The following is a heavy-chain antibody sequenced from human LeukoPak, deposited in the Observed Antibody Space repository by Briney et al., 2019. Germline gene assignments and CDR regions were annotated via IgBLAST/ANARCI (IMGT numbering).Heavy chain of an antibody. V-gene: IGHV4-4*07. CDR2: IYATGST. D-gene: IGHD3-22*01. CDR1: GGSISSYY. J-gene: IGHJ5*02. CDR3: ARDRDYCDSSGYQP. Sequence: SETLSLTCTVSGGSISSYYWSWIRQPAGKGLEWIGRIYATGSTSYNPSLKSRVTISVDKSKNQFSLKLSSVTAADTAVYYCARDRDYCDSSGYQPWGQGTLVTVSS.